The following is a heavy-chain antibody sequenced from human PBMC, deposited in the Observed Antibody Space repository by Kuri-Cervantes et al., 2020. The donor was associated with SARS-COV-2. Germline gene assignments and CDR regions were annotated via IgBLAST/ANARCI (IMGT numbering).Heavy chain of an antibody. Sequence: GGSLRLSCAASGFTFSSYAMHWVRQAPGKGLEWVAVISYDGSNKYYADSVKGRFTISRDNSKNSLYLQMNSLRAEDTAVYYCARPSWRAAPSHFQHWGQGTLVTVSS. CDR3: ARPSWRAAPSHFQH. J-gene: IGHJ1*01. CDR2: ISYDGSNK. CDR1: GFTFSSYA. D-gene: IGHD6-6*01. V-gene: IGHV3-30-3*01.